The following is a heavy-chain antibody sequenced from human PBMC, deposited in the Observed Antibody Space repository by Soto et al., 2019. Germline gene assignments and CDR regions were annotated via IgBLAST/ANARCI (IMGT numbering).Heavy chain of an antibody. CDR1: GFTFRDYS. J-gene: IGHJ5*01. V-gene: IGHV3-21*06. D-gene: IGHD2-8*01. Sequence: EVQLVESGGDLVKPGGSLRLSCAASGFTFRDYSLNWVRQAPGKGLEWVSSITSKSTYIYYADSVKGRFTISRDNAKSSLYLQMDSLRADDTAVYFCARSGVAALDSWGQGTLVTVSS. CDR2: ITSKSTYI. CDR3: ARSGVAALDS.